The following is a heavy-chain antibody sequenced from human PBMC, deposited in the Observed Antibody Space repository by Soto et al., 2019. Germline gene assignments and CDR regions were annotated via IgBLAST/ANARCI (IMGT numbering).Heavy chain of an antibody. D-gene: IGHD5-18*01. CDR1: GYTFTSYY. CDR2: INPSGGST. CDR3: AIYSGSRWASWIQLLYYYGMDV. Sequence: ASVKVSCKASGYTFTSYYMHGVRQAPGQGLEWMGIINPSGGSTSYAQKLQGRVTITRETSTSTVYMELSSLRSADTAVYYCAIYSGSRWASWIQLLYYYGMDVWGQRTTVAVSS. V-gene: IGHV1-46*01. J-gene: IGHJ6*02.